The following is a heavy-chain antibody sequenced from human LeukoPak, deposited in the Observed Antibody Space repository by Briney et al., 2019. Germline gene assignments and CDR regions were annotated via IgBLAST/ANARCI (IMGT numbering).Heavy chain of an antibody. D-gene: IGHD3-3*01. Sequence: SETLSLTCTVSGGSISSYYWSWIRQPPGKGLEWIGYIYYSGSTNYNPSLKSRVTISVDTSKNQFSLKLSSVTAADTAVYYCARRVYDFWSGSDPEAGFDPWGQGTLVTVSS. V-gene: IGHV4-59*01. CDR2: IYYSGST. CDR1: GGSISSYY. CDR3: ARRVYDFWSGSDPEAGFDP. J-gene: IGHJ5*02.